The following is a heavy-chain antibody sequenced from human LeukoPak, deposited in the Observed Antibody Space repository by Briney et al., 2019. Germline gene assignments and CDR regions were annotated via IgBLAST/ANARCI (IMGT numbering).Heavy chain of an antibody. D-gene: IGHD3-3*01. J-gene: IGHJ4*02. CDR2: FDPEDGET. Sequence: ASVKVSCKVSGYTLTELSMHWVRQAPGKGLEWMGGFDPEDGETIYAQKFQGRVTMTEDTPTDTAYMELSSLRSEDTAVYYCATLFGKYDFPYYFDYWGQGTLVTVSS. V-gene: IGHV1-24*01. CDR3: ATLFGKYDFPYYFDY. CDR1: GYTLTELS.